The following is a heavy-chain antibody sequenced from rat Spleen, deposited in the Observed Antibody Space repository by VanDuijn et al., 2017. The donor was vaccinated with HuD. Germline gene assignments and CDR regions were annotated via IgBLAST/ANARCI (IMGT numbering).Heavy chain of an antibody. V-gene: IGHV5-25*01. J-gene: IGHJ2*01. Sequence: EVELVESGGGLVQPGRSMKLSCAASGFTFINYGMAWVRQAPTKGMGWVASISNSGGSTYYRDSVKGRFTISRDNAESTLYQKMDSLRSEDTATYYCSTTWNFDFWGKGVMVTVSS. CDR3: STTWNFDF. CDR2: ISNSGGST. D-gene: IGHD1-10*01. CDR1: GFTFINYG.